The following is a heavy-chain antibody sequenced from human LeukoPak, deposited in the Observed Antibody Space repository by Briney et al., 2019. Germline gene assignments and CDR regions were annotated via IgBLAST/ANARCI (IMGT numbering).Heavy chain of an antibody. Sequence: PGGSLRLSCAASGFTFDDYAMHWVRQAPGKGLEWVSGISWNSGSIGYADSVKGRFTISRDNAKNSLYLQMNSLRAEDMALYYCAKDITAMVLDGNWFDPWGQGTLVTVSS. CDR2: ISWNSGSI. CDR3: AKDITAMVLDGNWFDP. D-gene: IGHD5-18*01. CDR1: GFTFDDYA. V-gene: IGHV3-9*03. J-gene: IGHJ5*02.